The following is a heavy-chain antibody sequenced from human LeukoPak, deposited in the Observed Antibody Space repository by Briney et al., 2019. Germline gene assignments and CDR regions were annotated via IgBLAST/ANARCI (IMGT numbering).Heavy chain of an antibody. CDR2: INHSGST. CDR3: ARHGSNPLTMIVVVTSGYFDL. D-gene: IGHD3-22*01. CDR1: GGSFSGYC. Sequence: SETLSLTCAVYGGSFSGYCWSWIRQPPGKGLEWIGEINHSGSTNYNPSLKSRVTISVDTSKNQFSLKLSSVTAADTAVYYCARHGSNPLTMIVVVTSGYFDLWGRGTLVTVSS. J-gene: IGHJ2*01. V-gene: IGHV4-34*01.